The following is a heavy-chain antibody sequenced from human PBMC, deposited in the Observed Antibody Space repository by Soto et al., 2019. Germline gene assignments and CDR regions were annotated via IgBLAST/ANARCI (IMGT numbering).Heavy chain of an antibody. CDR1: GGSISSYY. CDR2: IYYSGST. D-gene: IGHD3-10*01. V-gene: IGHV4-59*08. Sequence: PSETLSLTCTVSGGSISSYYWSWSLQPPGKGLEWIGYIYYSGSTNYNPSLKSRVTISVDTSKNQFSLKLSSVTAADTAVYYCARHPSLYGSGSYYHGYDYWAQGTLVIGSS. CDR3: ARHPSLYGSGSYYHGYDY. J-gene: IGHJ4*02.